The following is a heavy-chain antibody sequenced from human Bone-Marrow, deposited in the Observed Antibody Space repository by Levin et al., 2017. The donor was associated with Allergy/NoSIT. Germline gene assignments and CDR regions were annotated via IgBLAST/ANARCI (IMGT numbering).Heavy chain of an antibody. CDR1: GYTFTGYY. CDR2: INPNSGGT. D-gene: IGHD2-2*02. Sequence: ASVKVSCKASGYTFTGYYMHWVRQAPGQGLEWMGWINPNSGGTNYAQKFQGRVTMTRDTSISTAYMELSWLRSDDTAVYYCARDLVDIVVVPAAIRRYGMDVWGQGTTVTVSS. CDR3: ARDLVDIVVVPAAIRRYGMDV. V-gene: IGHV1-2*02. J-gene: IGHJ6*02.